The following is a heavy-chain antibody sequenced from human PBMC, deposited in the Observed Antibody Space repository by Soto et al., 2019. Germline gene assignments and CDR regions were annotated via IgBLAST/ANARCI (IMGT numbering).Heavy chain of an antibody. D-gene: IGHD3-22*01. Sequence: QVQLVESGGGLVRPGGSLRLSCATSGFTFSDYYMSWIRQAPGKGLEWVSYIASRVPTVYYADSVRGRFTISRDNARNLLYMQMDNLRADDTAVYYCAREKSSGYYGMDVWGQGTTVTVSS. J-gene: IGHJ6*02. CDR1: GFTFSDYY. CDR3: AREKSSGYYGMDV. CDR2: IASRVPTV. V-gene: IGHV3-11*01.